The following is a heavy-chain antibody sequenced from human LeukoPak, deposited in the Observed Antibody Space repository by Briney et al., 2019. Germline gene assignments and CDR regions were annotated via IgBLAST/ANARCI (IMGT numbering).Heavy chain of an antibody. CDR2: INHSGST. CDR3: ARDRGYDYVWGSYRPFDY. D-gene: IGHD3-16*02. J-gene: IGHJ4*02. V-gene: IGHV4-34*01. Sequence: NTSETLSLTCAVYGGSFSGYYWSWIRQPPGKGLEWIGEINHSGSTNYNPSLKSRVIISVDTSKNQFFLKLSSVTAADTAVYYCARDRGYDYVWGSYRPFDYWGQGTLVTVSS. CDR1: GGSFSGYY.